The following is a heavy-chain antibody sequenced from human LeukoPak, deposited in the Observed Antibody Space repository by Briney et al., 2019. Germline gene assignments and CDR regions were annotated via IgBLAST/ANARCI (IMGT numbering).Heavy chain of an antibody. CDR2: IVVGSGNT. J-gene: IGHJ2*01. D-gene: IGHD7-27*01. CDR3: AAKTGDHLYWYFDL. CDR1: GFTFTSSA. V-gene: IGHV1-58*02. Sequence: GGSVKVSCKASGFTFTSSAMQWVRQARGQRLEWIGWIVVGSGNTNYAQKFQERVTITRDMSTSTAYMELSSLRSEDTAVCYCAAKTGDHLYWYFDLWGRGTLVTVSS.